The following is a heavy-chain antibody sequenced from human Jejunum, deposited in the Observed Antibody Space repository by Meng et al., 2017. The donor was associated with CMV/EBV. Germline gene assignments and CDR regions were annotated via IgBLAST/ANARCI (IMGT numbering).Heavy chain of an antibody. CDR2: IYESGST. CDR3: AREGTNSYYFDY. V-gene: IGHV4-30-4*01. D-gene: IGHD1-14*01. CDR1: GGSISSCDSS. Sequence: VSGGSISSCDSSWSWIRQPPGKGLEWIGYIYESGSTSSNPSLESRVTISVDTSKNQFSLKVMSVTAADTAVYYCAREGTNSYYFDYWGQGTLVTVSS. J-gene: IGHJ4*02.